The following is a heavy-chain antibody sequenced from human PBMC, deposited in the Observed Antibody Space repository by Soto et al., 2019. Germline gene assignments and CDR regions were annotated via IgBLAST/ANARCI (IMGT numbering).Heavy chain of an antibody. CDR3: ARDLGGCSAGSCRYNWFDP. CDR1: EDTFSSHA. V-gene: IGHV1-69*06. D-gene: IGHD2-15*01. J-gene: IGHJ5*02. Sequence: GASVKVSCKASEDTFSSHAISWVRQAPGQGLEWMGGIIPIYGTTNYAQKFQDRVTITADTSTSTTYMELSSLRSDDTAVYCCARDLGGCSAGSCRYNWFDPWGQGTLVTVSS. CDR2: IIPIYGTT.